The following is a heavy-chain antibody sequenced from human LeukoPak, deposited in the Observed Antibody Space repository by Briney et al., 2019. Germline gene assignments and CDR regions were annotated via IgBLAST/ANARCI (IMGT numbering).Heavy chain of an antibody. CDR3: AGGPFDI. CDR1: GFTFSSYS. CDR2: IKQDGSEK. J-gene: IGHJ3*02. V-gene: IGHV3-7*04. Sequence: GGSLRLSCAASGFTFSSYSMNWVRQAPGKGLEWVANIKQDGSEKYYVDSVKGRFTISRDNAKNSLYLQMNSLRAEDTAVYYCAGGPFDIWGQGTMVTVSS.